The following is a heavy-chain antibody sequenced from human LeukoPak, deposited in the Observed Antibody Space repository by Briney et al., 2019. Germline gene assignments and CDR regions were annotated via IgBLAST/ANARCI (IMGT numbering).Heavy chain of an antibody. CDR2: IFPIFGTA. D-gene: IGHD6-19*01. CDR3: ARSGLIAVAGHNWFDP. J-gene: IGHJ5*02. CDR1: GGTFSSYA. Sequence: SVKVSCKASGGTFSSYAISWVRQAPGQGLEWMGGIFPIFGTANYAQKFQGRVTITADESTSTAYMELSSLRSEDTAVYYCARSGLIAVAGHNWFDPWGQGTLVTVSS. V-gene: IGHV1-69*01.